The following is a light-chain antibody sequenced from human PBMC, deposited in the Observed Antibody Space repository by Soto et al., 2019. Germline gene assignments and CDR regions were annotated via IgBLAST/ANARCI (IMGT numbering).Light chain of an antibody. CDR3: LQHRSYPVT. Sequence: DIQMTQSPSSLSASVGDRVTITCQASQDISNYLNWYQQKPGKAPKLLIYDASNLDTGVPSRFSGSGSGTDFTFTIISLQPEDIATYYCLQHRSYPVTFGQGTKVEIK. CDR1: QDISNY. V-gene: IGKV1-33*01. J-gene: IGKJ1*01. CDR2: DAS.